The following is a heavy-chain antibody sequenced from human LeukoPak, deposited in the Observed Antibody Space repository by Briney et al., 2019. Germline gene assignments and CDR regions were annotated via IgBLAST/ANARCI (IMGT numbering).Heavy chain of an antibody. V-gene: IGHV1-2*02. Sequence: ASVKVSCKASGYTFTGYYMHWVRQAPGQGLEWMGWINPNSGGTNYAQKFQGRVTMTRDTSISTAYMELSRLRSDDTAVYYCARANWDYDSSGYYTLRYNWFDPWGQGTLVTVSS. CDR2: INPNSGGT. J-gene: IGHJ5*02. CDR3: ARANWDYDSSGYYTLRYNWFDP. CDR1: GYTFTGYY. D-gene: IGHD3-22*01.